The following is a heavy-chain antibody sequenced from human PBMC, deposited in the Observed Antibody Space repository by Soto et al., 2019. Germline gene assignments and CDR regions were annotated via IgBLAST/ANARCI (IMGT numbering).Heavy chain of an antibody. Sequence: PSETLSLTCAVSGYSISSSNWCGWIRQPPGKGLEWIGYIYYSGSTYYNPSLKSRVTMSVDTSKNQFSLKLSSVTAVDTAVYYCARIVLFKYCGGDRESGGGWFDPWGQGTLVTVSS. CDR2: IYYSGST. V-gene: IGHV4-28*01. CDR1: GYSISSSNW. J-gene: IGHJ5*02. CDR3: ARIVLFKYCGGDRESGGGWFDP. D-gene: IGHD2-21*02.